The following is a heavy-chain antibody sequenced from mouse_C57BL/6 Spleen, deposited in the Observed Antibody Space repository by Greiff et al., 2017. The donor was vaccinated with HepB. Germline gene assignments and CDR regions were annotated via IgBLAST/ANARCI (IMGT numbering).Heavy chain of an antibody. D-gene: IGHD2-5*01. Sequence: EVMLVESGGGLVQPGGSLKLSCAASGFTFSDYYMYWVRQTPEKRLEWVAYISNGGGSTYYPDTVKGRFTISRDNAKNTLYLQMSRLKSEDTAMYYCARQDSNYAWFAYWGQGTLVTVSA. CDR3: ARQDSNYAWFAY. CDR2: ISNGGGST. J-gene: IGHJ3*01. CDR1: GFTFSDYY. V-gene: IGHV5-12*01.